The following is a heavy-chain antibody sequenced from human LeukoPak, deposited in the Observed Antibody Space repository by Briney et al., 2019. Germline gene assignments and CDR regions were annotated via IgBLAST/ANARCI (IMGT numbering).Heavy chain of an antibody. CDR1: GYTLTELS. Sequence: ASVKVSCKVSGYTLTELSMHWVRQATGQGLEWMGWMNPNSGNTGYAQKFQGRVTMTRNTSISTAYMELSSLRSEDTAVYYCARAPPPNTYYYDSSGYRDYWGQGTLVTVSS. CDR3: ARAPPPNTYYYDSSGYRDY. V-gene: IGHV1-8*01. D-gene: IGHD3-22*01. J-gene: IGHJ4*02. CDR2: MNPNSGNT.